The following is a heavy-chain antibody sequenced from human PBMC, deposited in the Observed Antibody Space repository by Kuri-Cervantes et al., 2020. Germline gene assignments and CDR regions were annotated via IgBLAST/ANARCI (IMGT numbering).Heavy chain of an antibody. CDR2: INPSGGST. J-gene: IGHJ6*02. CDR3: ARDGAWVGAISGMDV. D-gene: IGHD1-26*01. Sequence: ASVKVSCKASGYTFTSYYMHWVRQAPGQGLEWMGIINPSGGSTSYAQKFQGRVTMTRDTSTSTVYTELSSLRSEDTAVYYCARDGAWVGAISGMDVWGQGTTVTVSS. V-gene: IGHV1-46*01. CDR1: GYTFTSYY.